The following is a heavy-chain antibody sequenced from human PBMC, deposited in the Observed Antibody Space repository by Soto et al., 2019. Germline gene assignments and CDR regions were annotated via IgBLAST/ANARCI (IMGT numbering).Heavy chain of an antibody. Sequence: SETLSLTCAVYCGSFSGYYWSWIRQPPGKGLEWIGEINHSGSTNYNPSLKSRVTISVDTSKIQFSLKLSAVTAADTAVYYCAGSNETGGGYYYYGMDVWGQGTTVTVSS. CDR3: AGSNETGGGYYYYGMDV. V-gene: IGHV4-34*01. CDR2: INHSGST. CDR1: CGSFSGYY. D-gene: IGHD4-4*01. J-gene: IGHJ6*02.